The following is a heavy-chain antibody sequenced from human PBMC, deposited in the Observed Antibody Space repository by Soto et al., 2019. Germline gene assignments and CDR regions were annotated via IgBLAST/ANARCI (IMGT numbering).Heavy chain of an antibody. CDR2: INHSGST. CDR3: ARVVHRTIFGVVSNYGMDV. Sequence: PSETLSLTCAVYGGSFSGYYWSWIRQPPGKGLEWIGGINHSGSTYYNPSLKSRVTISVDTSKNQLSLKLSSVTAADTAVYYCARVVHRTIFGVVSNYGMDVWGQGTTVTVSS. J-gene: IGHJ6*02. V-gene: IGHV4-34*01. D-gene: IGHD3-3*01. CDR1: GGSFSGYY.